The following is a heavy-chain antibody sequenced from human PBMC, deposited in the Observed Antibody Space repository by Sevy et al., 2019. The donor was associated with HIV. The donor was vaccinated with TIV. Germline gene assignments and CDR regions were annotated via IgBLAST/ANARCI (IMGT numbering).Heavy chain of an antibody. CDR3: VRAGGDTVVVTTAIGILVMDV. CDR1: GLIFSNYW. J-gene: IGHJ6*02. Sequence: GGSLRLSCAASGLIFSNYWMAWVRQAPGKGLEWVANIKQDGSETYYGDSVKGRFTISRDNARNSLYLQMTNLRAEDTAVYYCVRAGGDTVVVTTAIGILVMDVWGQGITVTVSS. D-gene: IGHD2-2*02. CDR2: IKQDGSET. V-gene: IGHV3-7*01.